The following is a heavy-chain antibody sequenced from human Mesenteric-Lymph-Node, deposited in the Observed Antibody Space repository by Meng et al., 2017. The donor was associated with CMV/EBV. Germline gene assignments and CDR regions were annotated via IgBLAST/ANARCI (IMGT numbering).Heavy chain of an antibody. V-gene: IGHV3-23*01. D-gene: IGHD2-2*01. J-gene: IGHJ4*02. Sequence: GESLKISCAASGFTFSSYAMSWVRQAPGKGLEWVSAISGSGGSTYYADSVKGRFTISRDNSKNTLYLQMNSLRAEDTAVYYCAKMLDQSHYFDYWGQGTLVTVSS. CDR1: GFTFSSYA. CDR3: AKMLDQSHYFDY. CDR2: ISGSGGST.